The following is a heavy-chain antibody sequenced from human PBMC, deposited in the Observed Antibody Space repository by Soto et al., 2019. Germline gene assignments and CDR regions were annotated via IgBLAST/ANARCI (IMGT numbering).Heavy chain of an antibody. CDR2: VIPMFGAP. CDR1: GGTFNKYV. Sequence: SVKVSCKASGGTFNKYVVVWVRQAPGQGLEWMGKVIPMFGAPDYAQKFQDRVTITADVSTNTVYMEVSGLRPDDTAVYFCARDDSVSGQKNDYDYAMDVGGKGTTVTVSS. D-gene: IGHD3-10*01. V-gene: IGHV1-69*13. CDR3: ARDDSVSGQKNDYDYAMDV. J-gene: IGHJ6*04.